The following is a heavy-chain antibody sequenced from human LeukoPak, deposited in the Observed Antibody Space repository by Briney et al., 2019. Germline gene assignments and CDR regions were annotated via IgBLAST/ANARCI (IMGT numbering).Heavy chain of an antibody. CDR3: ARALYSGHADLFDS. CDR2: IYSGGNA. V-gene: IGHV3-66*01. Sequence: GGSLRLSCAVSGFTVSGTYMSWVRQAPGKGLEWVSVIYSGGNAYYSDSVKGRFAISRDTSKNTLYLRMNSLRAEDTAVYYCARALYSGHADLFDSWGQGTLVTVSS. D-gene: IGHD5-12*01. CDR1: GFTVSGTY. J-gene: IGHJ4*02.